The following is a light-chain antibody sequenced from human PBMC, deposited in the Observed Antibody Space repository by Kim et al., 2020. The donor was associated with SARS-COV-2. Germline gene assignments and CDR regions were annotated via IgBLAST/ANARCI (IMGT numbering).Light chain of an antibody. J-gene: IGKJ1*01. CDR3: QQYSNWPRT. CDR1: ERVSSN. Sequence: DIVMTQSPATLSVSPGEGTTLSCRASERVSSNLAWYQQKPGQAPRLLIYDASTRATGIPARFSGSGSGTEFTLTISSLQSEDFAVYYCQQYSNWPRTFGQGTKVDIK. CDR2: DAS. V-gene: IGKV3-15*01.